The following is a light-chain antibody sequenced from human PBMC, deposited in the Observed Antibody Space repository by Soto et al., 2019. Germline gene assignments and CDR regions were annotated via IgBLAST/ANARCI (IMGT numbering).Light chain of an antibody. J-gene: IGLJ3*02. Sequence: QLVLTQSPSASASLGASVKLTYTLSSGHSSYAIAWHRQQPEKGPRFLMRLNNDGSHTKGDGIPDRFSGSSSGAERYLTISSLQSEDEADYYCQTWGTGIQVFGGGTKLTVL. CDR1: SGHSSYA. CDR2: LNNDGSH. V-gene: IGLV4-69*01. CDR3: QTWGTGIQV.